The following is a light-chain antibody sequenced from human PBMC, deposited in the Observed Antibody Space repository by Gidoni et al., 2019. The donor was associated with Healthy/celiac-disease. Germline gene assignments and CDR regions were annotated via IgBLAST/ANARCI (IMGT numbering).Light chain of an antibody. Sequence: DMVMTQSPISLPVTPGEPASISCRSSQSLLHSNGYNYLDWYLQKPGQSPQLLIYLGSNRASGVPDRFSGSGSGTDFTLKISRVEAEDVGVYYCMQALQTPRTFGQXTKVEIK. CDR2: LGS. J-gene: IGKJ1*01. CDR3: MQALQTPRT. CDR1: QSLLHSNGYNY. V-gene: IGKV2-28*01.